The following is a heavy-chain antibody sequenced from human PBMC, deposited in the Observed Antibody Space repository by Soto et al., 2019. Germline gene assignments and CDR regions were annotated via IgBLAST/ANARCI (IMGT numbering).Heavy chain of an antibody. CDR3: ARAVAVPADFDY. J-gene: IGHJ4*02. Sequence: QVQLVQSGAEEKKPGASVKVSCKASGYTFTGYAMHWVRQAPGQRLEWMGWINAGNGNTKYSQKFQGRVTITRDTSASTVYVELSSLRSEDTAVYYCARAVAVPADFDYWGQGTLVPVSS. V-gene: IGHV1-3*05. CDR1: GYTFTGYA. D-gene: IGHD6-19*01. CDR2: INAGNGNT.